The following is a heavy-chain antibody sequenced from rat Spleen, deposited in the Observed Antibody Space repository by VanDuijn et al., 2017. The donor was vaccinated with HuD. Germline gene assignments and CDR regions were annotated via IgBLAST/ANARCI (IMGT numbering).Heavy chain of an antibody. CDR2: ITYDVSST. J-gene: IGHJ2*01. Sequence: EVQLVESGGGLVQPGRSLKLSCAASGFTFSDYTMAWVRLSPKKGLEWVAAITYDVSSTYYRDSVKGRFTISRDNAKSTLYLQVDSLRSDDTATYYCAREYRYNFDYWGQEVMVTVSS. D-gene: IGHD1-5*01. CDR1: GFTFSDYT. CDR3: AREYRYNFDY. V-gene: IGHV5-7*01.